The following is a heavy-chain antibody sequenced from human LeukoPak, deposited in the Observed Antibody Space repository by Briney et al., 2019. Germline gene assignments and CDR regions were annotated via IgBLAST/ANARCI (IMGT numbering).Heavy chain of an antibody. CDR2: IYYSGST. CDR1: GGSISSYY. V-gene: IGHV4-59*12. Sequence: SETLSLTCTVSGGSISSYYWSWIRQPPGKGLEWIGYIYYSGSTNYNPSLKSRVTISVDTSKNQFSLKLSSVTAADTAVYYCARDSDGDFDYWGQGTLVTVSS. J-gene: IGHJ4*02. D-gene: IGHD4-17*01. CDR3: ARDSDGDFDY.